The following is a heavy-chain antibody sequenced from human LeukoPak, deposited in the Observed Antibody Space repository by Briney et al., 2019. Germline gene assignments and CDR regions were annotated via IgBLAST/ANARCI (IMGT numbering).Heavy chain of an antibody. Sequence: SETLSLTCAVYGGSFSGYYWSWIRQPPGKGPEWIGEINHSGSTNYNPSLKSRVTISVDTSKNQFSLKLSSVTAADTAVYYCAREYYDYVWGSLNRAFDIWGQGTMVTVSS. J-gene: IGHJ3*02. CDR1: GGSFSGYY. CDR3: AREYYDYVWGSLNRAFDI. D-gene: IGHD3-16*01. V-gene: IGHV4-34*01. CDR2: INHSGST.